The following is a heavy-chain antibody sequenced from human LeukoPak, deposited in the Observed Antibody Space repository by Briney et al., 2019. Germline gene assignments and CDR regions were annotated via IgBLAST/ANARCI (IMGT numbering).Heavy chain of an antibody. V-gene: IGHV1-2*02. D-gene: IGHD5-18*01. J-gene: IGHJ4*02. Sequence: ASVKVSCKASGYTFIDYYIHWVRQAPGEGLEWMGWINPNSGGTNYAQKFQGRVTMTRDTSISTAYMELSRLRSDDTAVYYCAREDTAMDHWGQGTLVTVSS. CDR2: INPNSGGT. CDR1: GYTFIDYY. CDR3: AREDTAMDH.